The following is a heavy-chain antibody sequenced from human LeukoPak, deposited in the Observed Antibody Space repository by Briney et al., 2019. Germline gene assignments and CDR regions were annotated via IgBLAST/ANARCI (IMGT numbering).Heavy chain of an antibody. CDR2: IYYSGST. Sequence: SETLSLTCTVSGGSISSSSYYWGWIRQPPGKGLEWIGSIYYSGSTYYNPSLKSRVTISVDTSKNQFSLKLSSVTAADTAVYYCARLGRDSVVVPAAISFDYWGQGTLVTVSS. V-gene: IGHV4-39*01. CDR3: ARLGRDSVVVPAAISFDY. J-gene: IGHJ4*02. D-gene: IGHD2-2*01. CDR1: GGSISSSSYY.